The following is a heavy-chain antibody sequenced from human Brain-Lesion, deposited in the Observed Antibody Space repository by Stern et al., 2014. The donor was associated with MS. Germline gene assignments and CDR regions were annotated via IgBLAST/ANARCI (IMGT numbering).Heavy chain of an antibody. CDR3: ARFPASRPHVFDS. CDR1: GGSISSSNW. Sequence: VQLEESGPGLVKPSGTLSLTCAVSGGSISSSNWWSWVRQSPGKGLEWIGESDHSGSTIYNPSLKSRVTVYVDKSKNRFSLNLRSVTAADTAVYFCARFPASRPHVFDSWGQGTLVTVSS. J-gene: IGHJ4*02. CDR2: SDHSGST. V-gene: IGHV4-4*02. D-gene: IGHD6-13*01.